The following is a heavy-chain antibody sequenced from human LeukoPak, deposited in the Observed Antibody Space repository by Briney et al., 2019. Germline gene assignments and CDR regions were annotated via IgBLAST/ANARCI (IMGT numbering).Heavy chain of an antibody. D-gene: IGHD5-18*01. Sequence: GGSLRLSCTASGFTFGGHDMHWVRQTTGDGLEWVAAVSAGHVAFYADSMKGRFSVSREDAKNSLYLQMNSLRAGDTAVYYCVREARGYHYTYFDYWGQGSLGTVSS. CDR1: GFTFGGHD. J-gene: IGHJ4*02. V-gene: IGHV3-13*01. CDR3: VREARGYHYTYFDY. CDR2: VSAGHVA.